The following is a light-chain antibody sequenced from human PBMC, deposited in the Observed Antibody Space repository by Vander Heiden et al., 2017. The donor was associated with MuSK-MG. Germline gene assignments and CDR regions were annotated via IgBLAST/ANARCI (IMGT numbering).Light chain of an antibody. J-gene: IGLJ1*01. CDR1: SSNIGKNA. CDR2: YDD. Sequence: QSVLTQPPSVSEAPGQRVTISCSGSSSNIGKNAVNWYQHLPGRAPKVLVYYDDLVPSGVPSRFSASKSGTSASLAISGLQSEDEAEYYCATWDSRLNGYVFGSGTTVTVL. CDR3: ATWDSRLNGYV. V-gene: IGLV1-36*01.